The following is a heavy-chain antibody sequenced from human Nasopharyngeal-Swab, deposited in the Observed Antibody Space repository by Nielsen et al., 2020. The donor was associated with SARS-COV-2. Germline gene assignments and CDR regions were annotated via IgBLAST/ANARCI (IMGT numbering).Heavy chain of an antibody. CDR2: INTNTGNP. CDR3: ARDLRTDAFDI. CDR1: GYTFTTYA. D-gene: IGHD4-17*01. Sequence: ASEKVSCKASGYTFTTYAMTWVRQAPGQGLEWMGWINTNTGNPTYAQGFTGRFVFSLDTSVSTAYLQSSSLKAEDTRVDYWARDLRTDAFDIWGEGTMVTVSS. V-gene: IGHV7-4-1*02. J-gene: IGHJ3*02.